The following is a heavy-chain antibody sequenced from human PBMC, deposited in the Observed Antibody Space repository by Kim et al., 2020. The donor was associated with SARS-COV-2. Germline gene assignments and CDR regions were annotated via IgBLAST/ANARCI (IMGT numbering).Heavy chain of an antibody. J-gene: IGHJ3*02. D-gene: IGHD3-22*01. CDR2: IYYSGST. V-gene: IGHV4-59*01. CDR3: ARYYYDSSGYYYPDAFDI. Sequence: SETLSLTCTVSGGSISSYYWSWIRQPPGKGLEWIGYIYYSGSTNYNPSLKSRVTISVDTSKNQFSLKLSSVTAADTAVYYCARYYYDSSGYYYPDAFDIWGQGTMVTVSS. CDR1: GGSISSYY.